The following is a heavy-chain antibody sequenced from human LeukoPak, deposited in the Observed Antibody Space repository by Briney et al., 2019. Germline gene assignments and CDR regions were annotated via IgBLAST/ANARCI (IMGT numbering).Heavy chain of an antibody. CDR2: ISGSGGST. J-gene: IGHJ4*02. V-gene: IGHV3-23*01. D-gene: IGHD3-10*01. Sequence: QPGGSLRLSCAASGFTFSNYAMSWVRQAPGKGLEWVSSISGSGGSTYYADSVKGRFTISRDNSKSTLYLQMSSLRAEDAAVYYCAKVMVRGVIITSFDDWGQGTLVTVSS. CDR3: AKVMVRGVIITSFDD. CDR1: GFTFSNYA.